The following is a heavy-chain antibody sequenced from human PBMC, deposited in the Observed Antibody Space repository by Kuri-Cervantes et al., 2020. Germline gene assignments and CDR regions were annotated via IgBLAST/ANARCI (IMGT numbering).Heavy chain of an antibody. CDR2: ISSSSSYI. J-gene: IGHJ4*02. Sequence: GESLKISCAASGFTFSSYSMNWVRQAPGKGLEWVSSISSSSSYIYYADSVKGRFTISRDNAKNSLYLQMNSLRAEDTAVYYCARDIGSKYSSCSDYWGQGTLVTVSS. CDR3: ARDIGSKYSSCSDY. V-gene: IGHV3-21*01. CDR1: GFTFSSYS. D-gene: IGHD6-6*01.